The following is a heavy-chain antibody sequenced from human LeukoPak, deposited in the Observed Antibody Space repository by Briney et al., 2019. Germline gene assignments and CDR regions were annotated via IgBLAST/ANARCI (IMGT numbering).Heavy chain of an antibody. CDR3: ARDRYGDGFAHLDY. J-gene: IGHJ4*02. Sequence: ASVTVSCKASGYTFTNYAIHWVRQAPGQGLAWMGWITPSDGTNYPQKFQGRVAITWHTSITTAYMDLPRLTSDDTAVYYCARDRYGDGFAHLDYWGQGALVTVSS. D-gene: IGHD5-24*01. CDR1: GYTFTNYA. CDR2: ITPSDGT. V-gene: IGHV1-2*02.